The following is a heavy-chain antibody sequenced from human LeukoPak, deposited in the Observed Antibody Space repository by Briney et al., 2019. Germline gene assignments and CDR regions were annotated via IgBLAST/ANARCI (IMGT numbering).Heavy chain of an antibody. CDR3: ARDPVFIAAAGFDY. J-gene: IGHJ4*02. CDR1: GFTFSSYA. D-gene: IGHD6-13*01. CDR2: ISSNGGST. V-gene: IGHV3-64*01. Sequence: GRSLRLSCAASGFTFSSYAMHWVRQAPGKGLEYVSAISSNGGSTYYANSVKGRFTISRDNSKNTLYLQMGSLRAEDMAVYYCARDPVFIAAAGFDYWGQGTLVTVSS.